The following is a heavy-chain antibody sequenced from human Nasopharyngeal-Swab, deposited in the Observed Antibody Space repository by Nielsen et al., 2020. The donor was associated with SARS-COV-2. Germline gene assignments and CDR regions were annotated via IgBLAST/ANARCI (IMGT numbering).Heavy chain of an antibody. CDR1: GYNFISYG. Sequence: ASVKVSCKASGYNFISYGVTWVRQAPGQGLEWMGWISTYNGNTDYAQKFQGRVTLTTDKSTRTVYMELRSLRSDDPAVYFCTRHFDIVTGYEFFFDYWGQGTLVTVSS. CDR3: TRHFDIVTGYEFFFDY. D-gene: IGHD3-9*01. V-gene: IGHV1-18*04. J-gene: IGHJ4*02. CDR2: ISTYNGNT.